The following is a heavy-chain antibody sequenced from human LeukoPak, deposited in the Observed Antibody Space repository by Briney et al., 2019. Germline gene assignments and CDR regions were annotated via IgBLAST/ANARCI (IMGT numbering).Heavy chain of an antibody. J-gene: IGHJ6*02. Sequence: ETLSLTCAVSGGSISSSNWWSWVRQPPGKGLEWIGEIYHSGSTNYNPSLKSRVTISVDKSKNQFSLKLSSVTAADTAVYYCARDRRSLDFWSGYYADYYYYYGMDVWGQGTTVTVSS. CDR3: ARDRRSLDFWSGYYADYYYYYGMDV. CDR2: IYHSGST. V-gene: IGHV4-4*02. D-gene: IGHD3-3*01. CDR1: GGSISSSNW.